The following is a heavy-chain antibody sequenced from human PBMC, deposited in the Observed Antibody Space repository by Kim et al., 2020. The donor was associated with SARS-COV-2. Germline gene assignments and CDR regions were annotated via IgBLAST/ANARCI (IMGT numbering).Heavy chain of an antibody. D-gene: IGHD5-12*01. Sequence: GGSLRLSCAASGFSVSKHYLNWVRQAPGKGLEWVSVIWNDGTTHYADSVRGRFTISRVASKNTLYLQMNNLRVEDTDVYYFSRDGKSGSEGTYGMDVWG. CDR1: GFSVSKHY. J-gene: IGHJ6*02. V-gene: IGHV3-53*01. CDR2: IWNDGTT. CDR3: SRDGKSGSEGTYGMDV.